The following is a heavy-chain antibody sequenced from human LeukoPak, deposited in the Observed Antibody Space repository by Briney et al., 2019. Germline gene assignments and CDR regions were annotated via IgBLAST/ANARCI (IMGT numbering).Heavy chain of an antibody. CDR2: ISYDGSNK. J-gene: IGHJ4*02. Sequence: GGSLRLSCAASGFTFSSYAMHWVRQAPGKGLEWVAVISYDGSNKYYADSVKGRFTISRDNSKNTLYLQMNSLRAEDTAVYYCARDLIAAADYWGQRTLVTVSS. D-gene: IGHD6-13*01. CDR1: GFTFSSYA. V-gene: IGHV3-30-3*01. CDR3: ARDLIAAADY.